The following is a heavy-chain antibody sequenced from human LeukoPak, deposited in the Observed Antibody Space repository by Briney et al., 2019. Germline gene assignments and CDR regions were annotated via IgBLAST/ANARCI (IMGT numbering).Heavy chain of an antibody. D-gene: IGHD3-3*01. CDR3: ARVGLIFGVVSHLDY. CDR1: GYTFTSYG. Sequence: ASVKVSCKASGYTFTSYGISWVRQAPGQGLEWMGWISAYNGNTNYAQKLQGRVTMTPDTSTSTAYMELRSLRSDDTAVYYCARVGLIFGVVSHLDYWGQGTLVTVSS. CDR2: ISAYNGNT. J-gene: IGHJ4*02. V-gene: IGHV1-18*01.